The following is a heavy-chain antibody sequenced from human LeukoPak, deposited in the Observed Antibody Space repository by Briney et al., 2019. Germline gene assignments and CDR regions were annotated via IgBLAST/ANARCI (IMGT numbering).Heavy chain of an antibody. V-gene: IGHV1-69*06. Sequence: SVKVSCKPSEYIFTDDYMHWVRQTPGQGLEWMGGIIPIFGTANYAQKFQGRVTITADKSTSTAYMELSSLRSEDTAVYYCARGEGVTYYFDYWGQGTLVTVSS. CDR2: IIPIFGTA. D-gene: IGHD2-21*02. CDR3: ARGEGVTYYFDY. J-gene: IGHJ4*02. CDR1: EYIFTDDY.